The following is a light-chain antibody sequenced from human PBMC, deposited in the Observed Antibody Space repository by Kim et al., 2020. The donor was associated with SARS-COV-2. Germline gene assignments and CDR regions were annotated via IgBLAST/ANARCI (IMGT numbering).Light chain of an antibody. CDR2: EVS. Sequence: GQSITISCTGTSSDVGGYNYVYWYQQHPGKAPKLMIYEVSNRASGVSNRGSGSKAGNTASLTISGLQAEDEADYYCCSYTRANTPALGTGTKVTVL. J-gene: IGLJ1*01. CDR3: CSYTRANTPA. CDR1: SSDVGGYNY. V-gene: IGLV2-14*01.